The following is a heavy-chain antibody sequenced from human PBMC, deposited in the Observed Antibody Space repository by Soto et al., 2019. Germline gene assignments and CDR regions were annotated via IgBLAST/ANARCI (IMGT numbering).Heavy chain of an antibody. CDR2: ISAYNGNT. Sequence: ASVKVSCKASGYTFTNFGISWVRQAPGQGLEWMGWISAYNGNTNYAQNFQGRVTVTTDTSTSTAYMELRSLRSDDTAVYYCARDQSYGGALDYWGQGTLVTVSS. CDR3: ARDQSYGGALDY. V-gene: IGHV1-18*01. J-gene: IGHJ4*02. CDR1: GYTFTNFG. D-gene: IGHD2-21*01.